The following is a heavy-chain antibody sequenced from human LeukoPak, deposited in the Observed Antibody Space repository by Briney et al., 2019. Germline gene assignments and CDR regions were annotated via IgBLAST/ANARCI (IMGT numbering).Heavy chain of an antibody. V-gene: IGHV4-34*01. CDR1: GGSFSGYY. CDR3: ARAKEYSGTYDY. J-gene: IGHJ4*02. D-gene: IGHD1-26*01. Sequence: SETLSLTCAVYGGSFSGYYWSWIRQPPGKGLEWIGEINHSGSTNYNPSLMSRITIAADTSKNQVSLKLNSVTAADTAVYYCARAKEYSGTYDYWGQGTLVTVSS. CDR2: INHSGST.